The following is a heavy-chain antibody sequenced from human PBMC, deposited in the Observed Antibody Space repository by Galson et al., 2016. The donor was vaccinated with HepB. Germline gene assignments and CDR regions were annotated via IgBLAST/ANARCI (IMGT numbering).Heavy chain of an antibody. D-gene: IGHD4-11*01. CDR2: IPIIDIT. J-gene: IGHJ2*01. Sequence: IPIIDITNYAQKFQGRITITTDKSTDTAYMELSSLTSEDTAVYYCAKDDYSNYGGYLYFDLWGRGTLVTVSS. CDR3: AKDDYSNYGGYLYFDL. V-gene: IGHV1-69*02.